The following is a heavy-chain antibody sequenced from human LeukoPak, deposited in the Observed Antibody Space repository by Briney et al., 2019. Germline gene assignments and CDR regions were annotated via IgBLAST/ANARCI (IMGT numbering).Heavy chain of an antibody. CDR3: ARHHYGDYLDY. J-gene: IGHJ4*02. CDR2: IYYTGNT. CDR1: GGSIRSYY. V-gene: IGHV4-59*08. D-gene: IGHD4-17*01. Sequence: SETLSLTCTVSGGSIRSYYWSWIRQPPGKGLEWIAYIYYTGNTNYNPSLKSRVTISVDTSKNQFSLKVSSVTAADTAVYYCARHHYGDYLDYWGQGTLVTVSS.